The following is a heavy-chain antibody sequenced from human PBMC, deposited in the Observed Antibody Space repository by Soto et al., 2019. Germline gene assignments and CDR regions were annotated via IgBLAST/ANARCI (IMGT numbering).Heavy chain of an antibody. Sequence: LRLSCAASGFTFSSYGMHWLRQAPGKGLEWVAVISYDGSNKYYADSVKGRFTISRDNSKNTLYLQMNSLRAEDTAVYYCAKDFWSGYNWFDPWGQGTLVTVSS. V-gene: IGHV3-30*18. CDR3: AKDFWSGYNWFDP. D-gene: IGHD3-3*01. CDR1: GFTFSSYG. J-gene: IGHJ5*02. CDR2: ISYDGSNK.